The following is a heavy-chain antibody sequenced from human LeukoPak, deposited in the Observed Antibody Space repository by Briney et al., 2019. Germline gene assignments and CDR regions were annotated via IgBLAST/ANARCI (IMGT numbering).Heavy chain of an antibody. CDR3: AAIAAAALY. Sequence: GGSLRLSCAASGFTFSGYGMHWVRQAPGKGLEWVAYIWHDESYQYYVDSVRGRFTISRDNSKNMLFLQMNSLGAEDTAVYYCAAIAAAALYWGQGTQVTVSS. V-gene: IGHV3-30*02. D-gene: IGHD6-25*01. CDR1: GFTFSGYG. J-gene: IGHJ4*02. CDR2: IWHDESYQ.